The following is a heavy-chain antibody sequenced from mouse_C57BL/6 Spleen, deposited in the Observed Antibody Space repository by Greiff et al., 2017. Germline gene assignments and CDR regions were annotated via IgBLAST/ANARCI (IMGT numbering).Heavy chain of an antibody. D-gene: IGHD4-1*02. V-gene: IGHV1-15*01. CDR2: IDPETGGT. J-gene: IGHJ1*03. CDR3: TRSTGTGTYFDV. CDR1: GYTFTDYE. Sequence: QVQLQQSGAELVRPGASVTLSCKASGYTFTDYEMHWVKQTPVHGLEWIGAIDPETGGTAYNQKFKGKAILTADKSSSTAYMELRSLTSEDSTVYYCTRSTGTGTYFDVWGTGTTVTVSS.